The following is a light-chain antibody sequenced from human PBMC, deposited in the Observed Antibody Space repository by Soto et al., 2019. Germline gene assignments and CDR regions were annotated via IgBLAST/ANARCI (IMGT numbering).Light chain of an antibody. J-gene: IGKJ5*01. CDR1: QGISSA. V-gene: IGKV1D-13*01. Sequence: AIQLTQSPSSLSASVGDRVTITCRASQGISSALAWYQQKPGKAPKLLIYDASSLESGVPSRLSGSGSGTDFTLTISSLQPEDFATYYCQQFNNYQGTFGQGTRLEIK. CDR3: QQFNNYQGT. CDR2: DAS.